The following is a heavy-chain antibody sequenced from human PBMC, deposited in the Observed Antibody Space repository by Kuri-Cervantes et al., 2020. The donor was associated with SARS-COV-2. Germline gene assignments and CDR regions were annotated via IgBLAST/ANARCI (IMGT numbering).Heavy chain of an antibody. D-gene: IGHD6-13*01. CDR3: ARSWDSSSWHLFDY. CDR1: GYTFTGYY. CDR2: INPNSGGT. V-gene: IGHV1-2*02. Sequence: ASVKVSCKASGYTFTGYYMHWVRQAPGQGLEWIGWINPNSGGTNYAQKFQGRVTMTRDTSISTAYMELSRLRSDDTAVYYCARSWDSSSWHLFDYWGQGTLVTVSS. J-gene: IGHJ4*02.